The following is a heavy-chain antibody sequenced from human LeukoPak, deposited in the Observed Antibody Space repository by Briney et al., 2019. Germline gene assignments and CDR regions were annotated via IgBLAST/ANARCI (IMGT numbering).Heavy chain of an antibody. CDR3: ARGLASGYPPIPFDY. J-gene: IGHJ4*02. V-gene: IGHV4-34*12. CDR1: GESFSGYY. Sequence: SETLSLTCAVYGESFSGYYWTWIRQPPGTGLEWIGEIIDSGSTNYSSSLKSRVTISVDTSKNQFSLNLSSVTAADTAVYYCARGLASGYPPIPFDYWGQGTLVTVSS. D-gene: IGHD3-3*01. CDR2: IIDSGST.